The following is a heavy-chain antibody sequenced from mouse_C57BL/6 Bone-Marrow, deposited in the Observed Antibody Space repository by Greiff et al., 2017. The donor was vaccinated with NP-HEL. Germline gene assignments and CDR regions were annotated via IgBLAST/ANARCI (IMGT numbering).Heavy chain of an antibody. CDR1: GFSLTSYG. CDR3: AKQTLGITTVVAPG. Sequence: QVQLQQSGPGLVAPSQSLSITCTVSGFSLTSYGVDWVRQPPGKGLEWLGVIWGGGSTNYNSALMSRLGISKYNSKSQVFLKMNSLQTDDTAMYYCAKQTLGITTVVAPGWGQGTLVTVSA. CDR2: IWGGGST. D-gene: IGHD1-1*01. J-gene: IGHJ3*01. V-gene: IGHV2-9*01.